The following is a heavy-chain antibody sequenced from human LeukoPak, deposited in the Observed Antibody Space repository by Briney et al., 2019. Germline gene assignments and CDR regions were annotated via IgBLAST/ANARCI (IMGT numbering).Heavy chain of an antibody. J-gene: IGHJ4*02. Sequence: PGRSLRLSCAASGFTFSSYAMHWVRQAPGKGLEWVAVISYDGSNKYYADSVKGRFTISRDNSKNTLYLQMNSLRAEDTAVYYCASDDPGPIVATILTWWGQGTLVTVSS. CDR3: ASDDPGPIVATILTW. CDR1: GFTFSSYA. V-gene: IGHV3-30-3*01. CDR2: ISYDGSNK. D-gene: IGHD5-12*01.